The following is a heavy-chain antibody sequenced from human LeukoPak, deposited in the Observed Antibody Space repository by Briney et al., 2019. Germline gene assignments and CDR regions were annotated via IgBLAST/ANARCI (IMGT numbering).Heavy chain of an antibody. CDR3: ARDRYDNSGYYYHDY. CDR2: IYSGGGT. CDR1: GFPFSSYS. J-gene: IGHJ4*02. V-gene: IGHV3-53*01. D-gene: IGHD3-22*01. Sequence: PGGSLRLSCAASGFPFSSYSMTWVRQAPGKGLEWVSVIYSGGGTYYADSVKGRFTISRDTSKNTLYLQMNSLRAEDTAIYYCARDRYDNSGYYYHDYWGQGTLVTVSS.